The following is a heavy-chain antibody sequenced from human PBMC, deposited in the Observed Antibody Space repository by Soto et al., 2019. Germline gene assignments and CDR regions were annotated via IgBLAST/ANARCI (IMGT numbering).Heavy chain of an antibody. CDR2: VYSSGTT. V-gene: IGHV4-4*07. Sequence: SETQSLTCSVSGGSINSYWWSWIRQPAGKGLEWIGRVYSSGTTDYNPSLNSRATLSVETSKNQFSLKLSSVTAADTAVYYCARDIGSYAYGEGYWGQGIQVTVSS. D-gene: IGHD3-10*01. CDR3: ARDIGSYAYGEGY. CDR1: GGSINSYW. J-gene: IGHJ4*02.